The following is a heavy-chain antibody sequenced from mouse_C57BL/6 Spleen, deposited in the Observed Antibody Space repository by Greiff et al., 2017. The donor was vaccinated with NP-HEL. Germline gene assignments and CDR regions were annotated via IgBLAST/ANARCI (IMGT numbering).Heavy chain of an antibody. CDR2: IYWDDDK. V-gene: IGHV8-12*01. CDR3: ARREGKSDGAMDY. J-gene: IGHJ4*01. Sequence: QVTLKVCGPGILQSSQTLSLTCSFSGFSLSTSGMGVSWIRQPSGKGLEWLAHIYWDDDKRYNPSLKSRLTISKDTSRNQVFLKITSVDTADTATYYCARREGKSDGAMDYWGQGTSVTVSS. CDR1: GFSLSTSGMG.